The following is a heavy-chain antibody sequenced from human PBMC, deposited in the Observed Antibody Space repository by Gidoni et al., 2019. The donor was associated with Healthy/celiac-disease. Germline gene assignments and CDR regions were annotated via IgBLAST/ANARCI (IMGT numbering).Heavy chain of an antibody. D-gene: IGHD3-10*01. J-gene: IGHJ6*02. CDR2: ISYDGSNK. CDR1: GFTFISYA. CDR3: ARGARYYGSGSTTMDV. Sequence: QVQLVESGGGVVQPGRSLRLSCAAAGFTFISYAMHWVLQAPVKGLEWVAVISYDGSNKYYADSVKGRFTSSRDNSKNTLYLQMNSLRAEDTAVYYCARGARYYGSGSTTMDVWGQGTTVTVSS. V-gene: IGHV3-30*01.